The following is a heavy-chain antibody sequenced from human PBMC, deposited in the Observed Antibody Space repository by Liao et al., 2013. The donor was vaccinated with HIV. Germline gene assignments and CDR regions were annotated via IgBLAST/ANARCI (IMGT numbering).Heavy chain of an antibody. CDR1: GGSISSYH. D-gene: IGHD1-7*01. J-gene: IGHJ6*03. V-gene: IGHV4-4*07. Sequence: QVQLQESGPRLVKPSETLSLTCSVSGGSISSYHWNWIRQRAGKGLEWIGRISPAGSTNYNPSLKSRVTISVDTSKNQFSLKLSSVTAADTAVYYCARAPSPELELRYYYYYMDVWGKGTTVTVSS. CDR2: ISPAGST. CDR3: ARAPSPELELRYYYYYMDV.